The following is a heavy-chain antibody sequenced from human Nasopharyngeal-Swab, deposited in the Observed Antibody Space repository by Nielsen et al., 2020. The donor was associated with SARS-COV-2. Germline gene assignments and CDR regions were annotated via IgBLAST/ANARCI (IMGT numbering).Heavy chain of an antibody. V-gene: IGHV4-30-2*01. J-gene: IGHJ3*02. CDR2: IYHSGST. D-gene: IGHD3-10*01. Sequence: WIRQPPGKGLEWIGYIYHSGSTYYNPSLKSRVTISVDRSKNQFSLKLSSVTAADTAVYYCARAKITMVRTPWECDAFDIWGQGTMVTVSS. CDR3: ARAKITMVRTPWECDAFDI.